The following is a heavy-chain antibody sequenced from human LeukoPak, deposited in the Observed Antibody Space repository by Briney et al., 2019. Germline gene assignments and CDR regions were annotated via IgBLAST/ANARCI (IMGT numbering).Heavy chain of an antibody. CDR3: ATLGQQQLVRDYYYYGMDV. D-gene: IGHD6-13*01. CDR2: IYYSGST. CDR1: GGSISSSSYY. J-gene: IGHJ6*02. V-gene: IGHV4-39*07. Sequence: SETLSLTCTVSGGSISSSSYYWGWIRQPPGKGLEWIGSIYYSGSTYYNPSLKSRVTISVDTSKNQFSLKLSSVTAAGTAVYYCATLGQQQLVRDYYYYGMDVWGQGTTVTVSS.